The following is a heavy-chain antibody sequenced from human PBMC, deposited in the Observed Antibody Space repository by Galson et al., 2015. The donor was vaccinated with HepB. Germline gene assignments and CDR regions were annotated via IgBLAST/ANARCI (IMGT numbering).Heavy chain of an antibody. CDR3: ARVVFRGIAAAGTNASGY. Sequence: QSGAEVKKPGESLRISCTGSGYRFTSYWISWVRQMPGKGLEWMGRIDPSDSYTNYSPSFQGHVTISADKSISTAYLQWSSLKASDTAMYYCARVVFRGIAAAGTNASGYWGQGALVTGSS. V-gene: IGHV5-10-1*01. CDR2: IDPSDSYT. CDR1: GYRFTSYW. J-gene: IGHJ4*02. D-gene: IGHD6-13*01.